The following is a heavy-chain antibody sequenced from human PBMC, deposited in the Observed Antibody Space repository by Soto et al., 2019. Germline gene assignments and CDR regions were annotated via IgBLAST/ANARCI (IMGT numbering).Heavy chain of an antibody. CDR2: ISYDGSNQ. CDR3: AKSRMGSSWYEGDS. CDR1: GFPFSSYG. D-gene: IGHD6-13*01. V-gene: IGHV3-30*18. Sequence: VELGEFGGGVVQPGGSLRLSCAASGFPFSSYGMHWVRQAPGKGLEWVAVISYDGSNQYYADSVKGRFTISRDNSKNTLYLEVNSLRPEDTAVYFCAKSRMGSSWYEGDSWGQGTLVTVSS. J-gene: IGHJ4*02.